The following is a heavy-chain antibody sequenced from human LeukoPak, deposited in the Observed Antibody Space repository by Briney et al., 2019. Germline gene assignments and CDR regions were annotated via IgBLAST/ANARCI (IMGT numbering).Heavy chain of an antibody. J-gene: IGHJ4*02. V-gene: IGHV3-21*01. Sequence: PGGSLRLSCAASGLTFSSYSMNWVRQAPGKGLEWVSSISSSSSYIYYADSVKGRFTISRDNAKNSLYLQMNSLRAEDTAVYYCARELMVRGIPPDYWGQGTLVTVSS. CDR1: GLTFSSYS. CDR2: ISSSSSYI. CDR3: ARELMVRGIPPDY. D-gene: IGHD3-10*01.